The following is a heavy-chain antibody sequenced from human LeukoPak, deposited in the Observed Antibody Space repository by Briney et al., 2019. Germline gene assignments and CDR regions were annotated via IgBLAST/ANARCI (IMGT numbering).Heavy chain of an antibody. CDR3: ARDSSYGSGSSYYYYYYMDV. D-gene: IGHD3-10*01. CDR2: ISAYNGNT. V-gene: IGHV1-18*01. CDR1: GYTFTSYG. Sequence: ASVKVSCKASGYTFTSYGISWVRQAPGQGLGWMGWISAYNGNTNYAQKLQGRVTMTTDTSTSTAYMELRSLRSDDTAVYYCARDSSYGSGSSYYYYYYMDVWGKGTTVTVSS. J-gene: IGHJ6*03.